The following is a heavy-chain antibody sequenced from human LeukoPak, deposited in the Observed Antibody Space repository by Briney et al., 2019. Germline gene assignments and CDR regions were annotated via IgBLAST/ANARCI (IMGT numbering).Heavy chain of an antibody. V-gene: IGHV1-18*01. CDR3: ARDEGYYCSSSNCYTRYWYFDL. D-gene: IGHD2-2*02. J-gene: IGHJ2*01. CDR2: ISGYNGNR. Sequence: ASVKVSCKASGYTFTTYGISWMRQAPGQGLEWMGWISGYNGNRNYAQKFQGRVTMTTDTSTSTAYMELRGLRSDDSAVYYCARDEGYYCSSSNCYTRYWYFDLWGRGTLVTVSS. CDR1: GYTFTTYG.